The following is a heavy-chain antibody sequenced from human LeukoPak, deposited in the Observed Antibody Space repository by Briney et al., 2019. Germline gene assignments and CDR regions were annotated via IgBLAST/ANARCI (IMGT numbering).Heavy chain of an antibody. Sequence: GGSLRLSCAASGFTFSSYAMSWVRQAPGKGLEWVSAISGSGGSTYYADSVKGRFTISRDNSENTLYLQMNSLRDEDTAVYYCAKDDVAAGSGYFDYWGQGTLVTVSS. D-gene: IGHD6-13*01. CDR1: GFTFSSYA. CDR3: AKDDVAAGSGYFDY. V-gene: IGHV3-23*01. J-gene: IGHJ4*02. CDR2: ISGSGGST.